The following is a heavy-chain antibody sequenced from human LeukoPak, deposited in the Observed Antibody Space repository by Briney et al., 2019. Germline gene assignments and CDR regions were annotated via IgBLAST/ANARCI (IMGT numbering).Heavy chain of an antibody. J-gene: IGHJ3*02. CDR1: GYSFTTNW. CDR3: TRPPFI. Sequence: GESLKISCKGSGYSFTTNWIGWVRQMPGKGLEWMGIIYPADSDTRYSPSFQGQVTISVDKSISTAYLQWASLKASDTAMYYCTRPPFIWGQGTMVTVS. CDR2: IYPADSDT. V-gene: IGHV5-51*01.